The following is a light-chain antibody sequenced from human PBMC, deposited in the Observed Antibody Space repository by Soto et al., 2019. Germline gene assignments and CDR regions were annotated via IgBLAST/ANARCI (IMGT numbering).Light chain of an antibody. Sequence: DIQMTQSPSSLSASVGDRVTITCRASQGIRNDLGWYQQKPGKAPKRLIYAASSLYSGVPSRFSDSGSGTEFTLTISSVQHEDFATYYRLEHNSYPPWTFSPGTQVDIK. CDR2: AAS. J-gene: IGKJ3*01. CDR3: LEHNSYPPWT. CDR1: QGIRND. V-gene: IGKV1-17*01.